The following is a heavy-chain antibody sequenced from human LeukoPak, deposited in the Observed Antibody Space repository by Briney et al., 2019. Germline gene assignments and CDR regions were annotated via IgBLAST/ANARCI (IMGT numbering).Heavy chain of an antibody. Sequence: PGGSLRLSCAASGFTFSRYWMSWVRQAPGKGLKWVANIKPDGSEKYYVDSVKGRLTISRDNAKNSLYLQMNSLRAEDTAVYYCARDLGSGWLYDYWGQGTLVTVSS. V-gene: IGHV3-7*04. CDR1: GFTFSRYW. J-gene: IGHJ4*02. D-gene: IGHD6-19*01. CDR2: IKPDGSEK. CDR3: ARDLGSGWLYDY.